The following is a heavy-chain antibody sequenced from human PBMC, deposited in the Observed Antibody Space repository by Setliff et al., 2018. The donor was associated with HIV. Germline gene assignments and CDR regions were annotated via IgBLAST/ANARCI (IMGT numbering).Heavy chain of an antibody. V-gene: IGHV4-39*07. CDR3: ARWVYNSAWSLDY. CDR2: IYTSGSP. D-gene: IGHD6-19*01. Sequence: PSETLSLTCTVSGGSISSSSYYWGWIRQPPGKGLEWIGHIYTSGSPHYKSSLTSRLTISLDTSRNQFSLKLTSVTAADSATYYCARWVYNSAWSLDYWGQGTLVTVSS. J-gene: IGHJ4*02. CDR1: GGSISSSSYY.